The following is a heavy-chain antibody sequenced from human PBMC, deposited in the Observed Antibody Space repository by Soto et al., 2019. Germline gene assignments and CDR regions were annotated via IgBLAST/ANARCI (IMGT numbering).Heavy chain of an antibody. J-gene: IGHJ6*02. CDR2: ISGSGGRK. CDR1: GFTFSTYA. CDR3: AKGGYFFYYGMDV. V-gene: IGHV3-23*01. Sequence: GGSLRLSCAASGFTFSTYAMSWVRQAPGKGLEWVSSISGSGGRKHYAESVKGRFTISRDNSENTPYLYMDSLRAEDTAAYYCAKGGYFFYYGMDVWGQGTTVTVSS. D-gene: IGHD1-26*01.